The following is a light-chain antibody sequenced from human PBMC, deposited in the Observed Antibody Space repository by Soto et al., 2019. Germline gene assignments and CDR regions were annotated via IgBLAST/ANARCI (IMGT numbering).Light chain of an antibody. V-gene: IGKV3-20*01. Sequence: EIVLTQSPGTLSLSPGERATLSCRASQSVSSSYLAWYQQKPGQAPRLLIYGASSRATGIPDRFSGGGSGTEFTLTISSLQSEDFAVYYCQQYNKWPQWTFGQGTKVDIK. CDR1: QSVSSSY. CDR3: QQYNKWPQWT. CDR2: GAS. J-gene: IGKJ1*01.